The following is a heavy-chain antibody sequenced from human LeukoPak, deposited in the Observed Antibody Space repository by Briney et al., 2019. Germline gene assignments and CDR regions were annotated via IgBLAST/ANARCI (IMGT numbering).Heavy chain of an antibody. J-gene: IGHJ4*02. V-gene: IGHV1-69*06. CDR2: IIPIFGTA. D-gene: IGHD1-26*01. Sequence: SVKVSCKASGGTFSSYAISWVRQAPGQGLEWMGGIIPIFGTANYAQKFQGRVTITADKSTSTAYMELSSLRSEDTAVYHCARGSSGSYQYLPIDYWGQGTLVTVSS. CDR1: GGTFSSYA. CDR3: ARGSSGSYQYLPIDY.